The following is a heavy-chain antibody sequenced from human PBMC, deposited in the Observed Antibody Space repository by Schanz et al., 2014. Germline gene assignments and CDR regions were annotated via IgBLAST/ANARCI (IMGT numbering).Heavy chain of an antibody. V-gene: IGHV3-11*04. CDR3: VKDLQRELLRDDHYYGMDV. J-gene: IGHJ6*02. Sequence: QVQLVESGGGLVKPGGSLRLSCVVSGFIFSDHYMSWIRQAPGKGLEWISYISNSGYTIYYADSVKGRFTISRDNAKNPLYLQMNSLRAEDTAVYYCVKDLQRELLRDDHYYGMDVWGQGTTVTVSS. CDR2: ISNSGYTI. CDR1: GFIFSDHY. D-gene: IGHD1-26*01.